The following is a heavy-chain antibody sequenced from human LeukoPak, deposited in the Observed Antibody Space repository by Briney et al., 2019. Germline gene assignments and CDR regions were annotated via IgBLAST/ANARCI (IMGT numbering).Heavy chain of an antibody. CDR3: ARDRFYCSSTSCSMGNWFDP. D-gene: IGHD2-2*01. CDR1: GYTFTSYY. Sequence: GASVKVSCKASGYTFTSYYMHWVRQAPGQGLEWMGIINPSGGSTSYAQKFQGRVTMTRDTSTSTVYMELSSLRSEDTAVYYCARDRFYCSSTSCSMGNWFDPWGQGTLVTVSP. CDR2: INPSGGST. J-gene: IGHJ5*02. V-gene: IGHV1-46*01.